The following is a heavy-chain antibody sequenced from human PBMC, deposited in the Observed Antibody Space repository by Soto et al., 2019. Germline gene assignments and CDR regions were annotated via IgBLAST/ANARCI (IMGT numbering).Heavy chain of an antibody. CDR2: ISASGGST. J-gene: IGHJ2*01. V-gene: IGHV3-23*01. D-gene: IGHD3-16*01. Sequence: KGLEWVSGISASGGSTHYADSVKARFTISRVNSKNTLYLQMNSLRVEDTAVFFFQAEDGIRGYGPVSAFLLNRSFDL. CDR3: QAEDGIRGYGPVSAFLLNRSFDL.